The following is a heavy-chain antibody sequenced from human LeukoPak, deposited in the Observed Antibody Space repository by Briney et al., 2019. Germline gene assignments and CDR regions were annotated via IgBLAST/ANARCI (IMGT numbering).Heavy chain of an antibody. J-gene: IGHJ4*02. CDR2: IYSGGST. CDR3: ARDSAGGGPYYFDY. Sequence: GGSLRLSCAASGFTLSSNYMSWVRQAPGKGLEWVSVIYSGGSTYYADSLKGRFTISRDNSKNTLYLQMNSLRAEDTAVYYCARDSAGGGPYYFDYWGQGTLVTVSS. CDR1: GFTLSSNY. V-gene: IGHV3-53*01. D-gene: IGHD3-10*01.